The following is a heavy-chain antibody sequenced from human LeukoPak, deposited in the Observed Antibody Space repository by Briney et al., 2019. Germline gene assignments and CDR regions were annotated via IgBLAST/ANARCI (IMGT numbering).Heavy chain of an antibody. CDR1: GFTFSSYE. Sequence: PGGSLRLSCAASGFTFSSYEMNWVRQAPGKGLEWVSYISSSDSTIYYADSVKGRFTISRDNAKNSLYLQMNSLRAGDTAVYYCARAGSGRSPDWFDPWGQGTLVTVSS. CDR3: ARAGSGRSPDWFDP. CDR2: ISSSDSTI. V-gene: IGHV3-48*03. J-gene: IGHJ5*02. D-gene: IGHD1-26*01.